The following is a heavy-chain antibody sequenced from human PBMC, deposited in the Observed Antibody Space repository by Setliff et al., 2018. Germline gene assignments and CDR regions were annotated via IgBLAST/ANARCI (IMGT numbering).Heavy chain of an antibody. V-gene: IGHV1-3*01. CDR2: ISPGNGNT. CDR3: VREGVDSRSSTDYRYYMDV. CDR1: GYTFTDYA. Sequence: ASVKVSCKASGYTFTDYAMHWVRQAPGQRLEWMGWISPGNGNTKYSQKFQGRVTITRDTSASTAYMELSSLRSEDTAVCYCVREGVDSRSSTDYRYYMDVWGKGTTVTVSS. D-gene: IGHD3-22*01. J-gene: IGHJ6*03.